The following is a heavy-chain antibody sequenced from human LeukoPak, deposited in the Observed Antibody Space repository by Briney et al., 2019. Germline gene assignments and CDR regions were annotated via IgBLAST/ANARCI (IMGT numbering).Heavy chain of an antibody. Sequence: GGSLRLSCAASGFTFSVYAMHWVRQAPGKGLEWVSSTVSRGTTQYADSVKGRFTVSRDTSKNTLHLQMNSLRADDTAVYYCAKCSTSAYTTGWCNWIDPWGQGTLVTVSS. CDR2: TVSRGTT. CDR1: GFTFSVYA. J-gene: IGHJ5*02. CDR3: AKCSTSAYTTGWCNWIDP. D-gene: IGHD6-19*01. V-gene: IGHV3-23*01.